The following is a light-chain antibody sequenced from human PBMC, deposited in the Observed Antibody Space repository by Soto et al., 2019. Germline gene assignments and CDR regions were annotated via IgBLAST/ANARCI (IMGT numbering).Light chain of an antibody. Sequence: IVLTQSPATLSLSPGERATLSCRASQSVNSYLAWYQHKPGQAPRLLIYGASNRATGIPARFSGSGSGTDFTLTISSLEPEDFAVYYCHQRSNWPPYTFGQGTKLQIK. V-gene: IGKV3-11*01. CDR3: HQRSNWPPYT. CDR1: QSVNSY. J-gene: IGKJ2*01. CDR2: GAS.